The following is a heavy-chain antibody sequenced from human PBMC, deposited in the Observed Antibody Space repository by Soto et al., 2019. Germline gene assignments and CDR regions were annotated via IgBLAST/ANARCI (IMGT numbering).Heavy chain of an antibody. J-gene: IGHJ3*02. V-gene: IGHV3-30*18. D-gene: IGHD4-17*01. CDR2: ISYDGSNK. CDR1: GFTFSSYG. CDR3: AKGTYGDYGAFDI. Sequence: GGSLRLSCAASGFTFSSYGMHWVRQAPGKGLEWVAVISYDGSNKYYADSVKGRFTISRDNSKNTLYLQMNSLRAEDTAVYYCAKGTYGDYGAFDIWGQGTMVTVSS.